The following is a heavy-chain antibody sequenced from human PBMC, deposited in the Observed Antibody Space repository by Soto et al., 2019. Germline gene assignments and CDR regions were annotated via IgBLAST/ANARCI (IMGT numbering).Heavy chain of an antibody. CDR1: GFTFSSYA. CDR3: AKDKGVTTWDYGMDV. J-gene: IGHJ6*02. V-gene: IGHV3-23*01. CDR2: ISVSGGST. Sequence: EVQLLESGGGLVQPGGSLRLSFAASGFTFSSYALSWVRQAPGKGLEWVSAISVSGGSTYYADSVKGRFTISRDNSKNTLYLQMNSLRAEDTAVYSCAKDKGVTTWDYGMDVWGQGTTVTVSS. D-gene: IGHD2-21*02.